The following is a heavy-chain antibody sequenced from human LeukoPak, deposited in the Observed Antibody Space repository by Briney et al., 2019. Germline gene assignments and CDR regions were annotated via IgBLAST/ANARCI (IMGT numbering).Heavy chain of an antibody. CDR3: TRDRGVTNWERPTGYYYYYVDV. CDR2: ISSTGTT. CDR1: GDSISSGSYY. Sequence: SETLSLTCSVSGDSISSGSYYWGWIRQSPGKGLEWIGRISSTGTTNSNPSLTSRVTISADTSKNHVSLKLTSVTAADTAMYYCTRDRGVTNWERPTGYYYYYVDVWGKGTTVIVSS. J-gene: IGHJ6*03. V-gene: IGHV4-39*02. D-gene: IGHD1-1*01.